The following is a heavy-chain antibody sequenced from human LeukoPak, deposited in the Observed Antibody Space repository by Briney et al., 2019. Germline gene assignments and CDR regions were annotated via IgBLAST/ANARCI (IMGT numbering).Heavy chain of an antibody. CDR1: GFTFSSYA. Sequence: GGSLRLSCAASGFTFSSYAMHWVRQAPGKWLEWVAVISYDGSNKYYADSVKGRFTISRDNSKNTLYLQMNSLRAEDTAVYYCAKLNNAIAVAVVDYWGQGTLLTVSS. V-gene: IGHV3-30-3*02. D-gene: IGHD6-19*01. J-gene: IGHJ4*02. CDR2: ISYDGSNK. CDR3: AKLNNAIAVAVVDY.